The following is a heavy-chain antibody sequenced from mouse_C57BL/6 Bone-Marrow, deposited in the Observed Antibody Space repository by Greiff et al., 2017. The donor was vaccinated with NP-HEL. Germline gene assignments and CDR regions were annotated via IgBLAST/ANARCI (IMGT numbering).Heavy chain of an antibody. Sequence: VKLMESGPGLVAPSQSLSITCTVSGFSLTSYGVHWVRQPPGKGLEWLVVIWSDGSTTYNSALKSRLSISQDNSKRQVFLKMSSLQTDDTAMYYCARHDGSSTMDYWGQGTSVTVSS. J-gene: IGHJ4*01. V-gene: IGHV2-6-1*01. CDR3: ARHDGSSTMDY. CDR2: IWSDGST. D-gene: IGHD1-1*01. CDR1: GFSLTSYG.